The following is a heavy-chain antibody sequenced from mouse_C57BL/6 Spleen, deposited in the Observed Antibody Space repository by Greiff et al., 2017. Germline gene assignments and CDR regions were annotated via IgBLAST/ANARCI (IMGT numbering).Heavy chain of an antibody. J-gene: IGHJ3*01. CDR3: ARGGTRDWFAY. V-gene: IGHV1-61*01. CDR1: GYTFTSYW. D-gene: IGHD3-3*01. CDR2: IYPSDSET. Sequence: QVQLQQPGAELVRPGSSVKLSCKASGYTFTSYWMDWVKQRPGQGLEWIGNIYPSDSETHYNQKFKDKATLTVDKSSSTAYMQLSSLTSEDSAVXYCARGGTRDWFAYWGQGTLVTVAA.